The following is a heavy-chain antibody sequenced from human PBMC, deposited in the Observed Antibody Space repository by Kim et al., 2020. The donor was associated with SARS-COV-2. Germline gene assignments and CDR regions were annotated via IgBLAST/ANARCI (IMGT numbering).Heavy chain of an antibody. D-gene: IGHD3-22*01. CDR3: ARRGDSSGYYSHY. Sequence: YNPSLKRRVTISVDTSKNQCSLKLSYVTAADTAVYYCARRGDSSGYYSHYWGQGTLVTVSS. J-gene: IGHJ4*02. V-gene: IGHV4-39*01.